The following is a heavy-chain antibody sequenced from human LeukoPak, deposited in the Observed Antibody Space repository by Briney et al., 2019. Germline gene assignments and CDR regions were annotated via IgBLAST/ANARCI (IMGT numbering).Heavy chain of an antibody. D-gene: IGHD4-23*01. CDR3: ARDLVTTVVTPHFDY. CDR2: IIPILGIA. CDR1: GGTFSSYA. V-gene: IGHV1-69*10. J-gene: IGHJ4*02. Sequence: ASVTVSCKASGGTFSSYAISWVRQAPGQGLEWMGGIIPILGIANYAQKFQGRVTITADKSTSTAYMELSGLRSEDTAVYYCARDLVTTVVTPHFDYWGQGTLVTVSS.